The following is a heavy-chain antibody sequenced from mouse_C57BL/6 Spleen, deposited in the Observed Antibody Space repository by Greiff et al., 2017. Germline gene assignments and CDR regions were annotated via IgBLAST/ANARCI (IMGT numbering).Heavy chain of an antibody. CDR1: GFTFSSYT. D-gene: IGHD2-2*01. CDR2: ISGGGGNT. Sequence: EVKLMESGGGLVKPGGSLKLSCAASGFTFSSYTMSWVRQTPEKRLEWVATISGGGGNTYYPDSVKGRFTISRDNAKNTLYLQRSSLRSENTALYYCARQGYYGYDEGYYYAMDYWGQGTSVTVSS. V-gene: IGHV5-9*01. J-gene: IGHJ4*01. CDR3: ARQGYYGYDEGYYYAMDY.